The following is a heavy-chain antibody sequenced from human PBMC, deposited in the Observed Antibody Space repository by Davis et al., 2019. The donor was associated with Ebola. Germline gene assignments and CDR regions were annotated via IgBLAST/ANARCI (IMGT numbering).Heavy chain of an antibody. CDR2: IYYSGST. J-gene: IGHJ4*02. Sequence: LRLSCAVYGGSFSGYYWSWIRQPPGKGLGWIGYIYYSGSTYYNPSLKSRVTISVDTSKNQFSLKLSSVTAADTAVYYCAGNGGSCYSCFDYWGQGTLVTVSS. CDR1: GGSFSGYY. CDR3: AGNGGSCYSCFDY. V-gene: IGHV4-30-4*08. D-gene: IGHD2-15*01.